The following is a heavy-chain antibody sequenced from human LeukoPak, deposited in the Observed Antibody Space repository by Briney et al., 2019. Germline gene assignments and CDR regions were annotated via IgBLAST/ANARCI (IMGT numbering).Heavy chain of an antibody. CDR2: MNPNSGNT. J-gene: IGHJ6*03. CDR1: GYTFTSYD. Sequence: ASVKVSCKASGYTFTSYDINWVRQATGQGRGWMGWMNPNSGNTGYAQNFQGRVTITRNTSISTAYMELSSLRSEDTAVYYCARREYDFWSGYPPTYYYYYMDVWGKGTTVTVSS. CDR3: ARREYDFWSGYPPTYYYYYMDV. V-gene: IGHV1-8*03. D-gene: IGHD3-3*01.